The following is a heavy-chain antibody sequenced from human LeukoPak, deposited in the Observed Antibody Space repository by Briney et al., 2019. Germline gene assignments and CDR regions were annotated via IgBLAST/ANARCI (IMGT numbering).Heavy chain of an antibody. CDR1: GYTLTEVS. CDR2: LDPEDDET. V-gene: IGHV1-24*01. J-gene: IGHJ6*02. D-gene: IGHD1-26*01. CDR3: AKVGAMGSGTYLYYNYYAMDV. Sequence: ASVKVSCKVPGYTLTEVSIHWVRQAPEKGLEWMGGLDPEDDETIYAQKFQGRVTMTEDIATDTAYMELSSLRSEDTAVYYCAKVGAMGSGTYLYYNYYAMDVWGQGTTVTVSS.